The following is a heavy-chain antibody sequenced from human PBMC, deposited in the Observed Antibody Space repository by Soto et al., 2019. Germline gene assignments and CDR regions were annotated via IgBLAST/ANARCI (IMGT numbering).Heavy chain of an antibody. CDR1: GFTFSSYA. Sequence: QVQLVESGGGVVQPGRSLRLSCAASGFTFSSYAMHWVRQAPGKGLEWVAVISYDGSNKYYADSVKGRFTISRDNSKNTLYLQMNSLRAEDTAVYYCARGPGIAAAGYYYYGMDVWGQGTTVTVS. D-gene: IGHD6-13*01. V-gene: IGHV3-30-3*01. J-gene: IGHJ6*02. CDR3: ARGPGIAAAGYYYYGMDV. CDR2: ISYDGSNK.